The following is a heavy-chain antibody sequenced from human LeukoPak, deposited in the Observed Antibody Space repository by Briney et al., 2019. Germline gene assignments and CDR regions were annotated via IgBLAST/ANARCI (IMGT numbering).Heavy chain of an antibody. CDR1: GGSISSSSYY. J-gene: IGHJ4*02. CDR2: IYYSGST. Sequence: SETLSLTCTVSGGSISSSSYYWGWIRQPPGKGLEWIGSIYYSGSTYYKPSLKSRVTISVDTSKNQFSLKLTSVTAADTAVYYCARGRYTYGNAFDYWGQGTLVTVSS. V-gene: IGHV4-39*07. D-gene: IGHD5-18*01. CDR3: ARGRYTYGNAFDY.